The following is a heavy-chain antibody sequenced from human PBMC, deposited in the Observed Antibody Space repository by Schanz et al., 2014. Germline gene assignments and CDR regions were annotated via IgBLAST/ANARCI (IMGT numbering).Heavy chain of an antibody. CDR3: ARVKYCTITRCYRTETEGIYYMDV. Sequence: VQLVESGGGLVEPGGSLRLSCAASGFSFSSYAMGWVRQARGKGLEWVSAISGRDGSTYYADSVRGRFTISRDNSKNTLYLQMNSLRAEDTAVYYCARVKYCTITRCYRTETEGIYYMDVWGKGTTVTVSS. CDR2: ISGRDGST. V-gene: IGHV3-23*04. J-gene: IGHJ6*03. D-gene: IGHD2-2*01. CDR1: GFSFSSYA.